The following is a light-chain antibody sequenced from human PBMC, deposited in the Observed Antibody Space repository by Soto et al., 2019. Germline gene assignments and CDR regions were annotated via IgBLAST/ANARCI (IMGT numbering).Light chain of an antibody. J-gene: IGKJ1*01. Sequence: EIQLTQSPATLSLSPGERATLSCRASQSVDNSLGWYQQTPGKAPRLLIYGASNRPTGIPQRFSGSGSGTDFTLAISSLEPEDSATYYCLQDSSYPWTFGQGTKVDIK. CDR1: QSVDNS. CDR3: LQDSSYPWT. V-gene: IGKV3-11*01. CDR2: GAS.